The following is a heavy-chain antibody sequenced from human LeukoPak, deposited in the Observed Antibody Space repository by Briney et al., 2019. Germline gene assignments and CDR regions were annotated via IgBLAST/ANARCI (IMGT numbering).Heavy chain of an antibody. CDR1: GFTFSSYA. D-gene: IGHD6-13*01. CDR2: ISANGGGT. J-gene: IGHJ4*02. CDR3: AKGSSPFDY. V-gene: IGHV3-23*01. Sequence: GGSLRLSCAASGFTFSSYAMSWVRQAPGKGLEWVSAISANGGGTYYADSVKGRFTISRDNSKNTLYLQMNSLRAEDTAVYYCAKGSSPFDYWGQGTLVTVSS.